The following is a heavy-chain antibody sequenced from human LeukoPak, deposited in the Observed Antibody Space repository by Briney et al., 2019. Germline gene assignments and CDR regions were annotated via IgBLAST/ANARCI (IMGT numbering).Heavy chain of an antibody. CDR2: ISSSGRTI. CDR1: GFTFSSYE. V-gene: IGHV3-48*03. CDR3: ALSAWLDP. J-gene: IGHJ5*02. D-gene: IGHD3-16*02. Sequence: GGSLRLSCAASGFTFSSYEMNWVRQAPGKGLEWVSYISSSGRTIYYADSVKGRFTISRDNAKNTLYLQMNSLRAEDTAVYYCALSAWLDPWGQGTLVIVSS.